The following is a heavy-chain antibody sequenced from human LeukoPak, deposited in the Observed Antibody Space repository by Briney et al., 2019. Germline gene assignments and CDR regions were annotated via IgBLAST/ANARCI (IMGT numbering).Heavy chain of an antibody. V-gene: IGHV3-23*01. D-gene: IGHD4-23*01. Sequence: PGGSPRLSCAASGFTFSSYGMSWVRQAPGKGLEWVSAISGSGGSTYYADSVKGRFTISRDNSKNTLYLQMNSLRAEDTAVYYCAKDIGGNSGSDYWGQGTLVTVSS. CDR1: GFTFSSYG. CDR3: AKDIGGNSGSDY. J-gene: IGHJ4*02. CDR2: ISGSGGST.